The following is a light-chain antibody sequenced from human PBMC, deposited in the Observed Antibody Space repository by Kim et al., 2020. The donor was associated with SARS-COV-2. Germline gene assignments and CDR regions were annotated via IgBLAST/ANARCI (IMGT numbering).Light chain of an antibody. CDR3: HHGYSTPLP. V-gene: IGKV1-39*01. CDR1: QSISSY. J-gene: IGKJ4*01. Sequence: DIQMTQSPSSLSASVGDRVTITCRASQSISSYLNWYQQKPGKAPKLLTYAASSLQSGVPSRFSGSESGTDFTLTISSLQPESFAAYYCHHGYSTPLPFVGATKVDIK. CDR2: AAS.